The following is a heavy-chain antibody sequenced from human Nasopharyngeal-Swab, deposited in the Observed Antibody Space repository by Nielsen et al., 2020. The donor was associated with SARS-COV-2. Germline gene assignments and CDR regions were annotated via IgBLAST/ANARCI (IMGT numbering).Heavy chain of an antibody. CDR3: ARSHIVVVTDAFDI. D-gene: IGHD2-21*02. V-gene: IGHV1-2*04. CDR1: GYTFTGYY. Sequence: ASVKVSCKASGYTFTGYYMHWVRQAPGQGLEWMGWLNPNSGGTNYAQKFQGWVTMTRDTSISTAYMELSRLRSDDTAVYYCARSHIVVVTDAFDIWGQGTMVTVSS. CDR2: LNPNSGGT. J-gene: IGHJ3*02.